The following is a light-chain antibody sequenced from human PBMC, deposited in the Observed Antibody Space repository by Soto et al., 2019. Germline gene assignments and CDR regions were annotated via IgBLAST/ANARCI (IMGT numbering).Light chain of an antibody. J-gene: IGLJ1*01. CDR1: SSDVGSYNL. CDR3: CSYAGSSTSLLYV. V-gene: IGLV2-23*01. Sequence: QSALTQPASVSGSPGQAITISCTGTSSDVGSYNLVSWYQQHPGKAPKLMIYEGSKRPSGVSNRFSGSKSGNTASLTISGLQAEDEADYYCCSYAGSSTSLLYVFGTGTKVTV. CDR2: EGS.